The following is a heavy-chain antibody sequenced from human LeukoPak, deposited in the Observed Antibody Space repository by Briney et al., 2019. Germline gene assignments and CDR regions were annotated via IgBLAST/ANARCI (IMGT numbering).Heavy chain of an antibody. D-gene: IGHD6-6*01. CDR1: GFTFSSYD. V-gene: IGHV3-13*01. CDR2: IGTAGDT. Sequence: PGGSLRLSCAASGFTFSSYDMHWVRQAPGKGLEWVSAIGTAGDTYYPGSVKGRFTISRENAKNSLYLQMNSLRAGDTAVYYCARSPSKYSSPYYFDYWGQGTLVTVSS. CDR3: ARSPSKYSSPYYFDY. J-gene: IGHJ4*02.